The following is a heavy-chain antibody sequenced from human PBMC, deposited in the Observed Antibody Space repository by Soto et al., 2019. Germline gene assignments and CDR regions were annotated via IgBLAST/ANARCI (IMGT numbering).Heavy chain of an antibody. CDR1: GGSISSYY. CDR3: ARHLYYYYMDV. V-gene: IGHV4-59*08. J-gene: IGHJ6*03. Sequence: PSETLSLTCTVSGGSISSYYWSWIRQPPGKGLEWIGYIYYSGSTNYNPSLKSRVTISVDTSNNQFSLKLSSVTAADTAVYYCARHLYYYYMDVWGKGTTVTVS. CDR2: IYYSGST.